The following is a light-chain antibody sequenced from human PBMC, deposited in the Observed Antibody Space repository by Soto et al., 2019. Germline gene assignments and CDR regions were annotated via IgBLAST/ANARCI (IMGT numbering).Light chain of an antibody. CDR3: QQYNNWHPWT. J-gene: IGKJ1*01. CDR2: GAS. Sequence: EIVFTQSPGTLSLSPGERATLSCRASESVSSSYLAWYQQKPGQAPRLLIYGASNRANGIPDRFSGSGSGTEFTLTIRRLEPDDFAAYYCQQYNNWHPWTFGQGTKVDIK. V-gene: IGKV3-20*01. CDR1: ESVSSSY.